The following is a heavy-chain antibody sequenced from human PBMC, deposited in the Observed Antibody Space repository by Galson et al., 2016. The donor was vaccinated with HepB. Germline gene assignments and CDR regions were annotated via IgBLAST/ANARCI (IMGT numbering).Heavy chain of an antibody. CDR3: AKERGTYARYNWFDA. D-gene: IGHD3-16*01. V-gene: IGHV3-23*01. J-gene: IGHJ5*02. Sequence: SLRLSCAASGLIFSNYAMSWVRQAPGKGLEWVSSIGSSDGSTYYADSVRGRFTISRDNSRNTLYLQMNSLTADDTALYYCAKERGTYARYNWFDAWGQGTLVTVSS. CDR1: GLIFSNYA. CDR2: IGSSDGST.